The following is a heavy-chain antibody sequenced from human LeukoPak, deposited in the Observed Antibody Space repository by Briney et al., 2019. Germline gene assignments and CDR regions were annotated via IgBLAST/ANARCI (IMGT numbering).Heavy chain of an antibody. J-gene: IGHJ5*02. V-gene: IGHV4-4*07. D-gene: IGHD2-2*01. CDR2: IYTSGST. Sequence: PSETLSLTCTVSGGSISSYYWSWIRQPAGKGLEWIGRIYTSGSTNYNPSLKSRVTMSVDTSKNQFSLKLSSVTAADTAVYYCARVACSSTSCPGGFDPWGQGTLVTVSS. CDR1: GGSISSYY. CDR3: ARVACSSTSCPGGFDP.